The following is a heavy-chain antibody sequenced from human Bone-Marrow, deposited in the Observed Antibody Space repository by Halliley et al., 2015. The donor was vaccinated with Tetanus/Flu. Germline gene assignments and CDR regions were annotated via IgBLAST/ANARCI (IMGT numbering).Heavy chain of an antibody. J-gene: IGHJ4*02. CDR1: GDSVSSGSYY. D-gene: IGHD2-2*01. CDR3: TRGYWEERCSSTTCSFDY. CDR2: VSHSGST. V-gene: IGHV4-61*01. Sequence: TLSLTCTVSGDSVSSGSYYWMWIRQPPGKGLEWIGLVSHSGSTNYNPSLKSRVAISLDTSKNQISLKLSAVNAADTAVYFCTRGYWEERCSSTTCSFDYWGQGTLVTVSS.